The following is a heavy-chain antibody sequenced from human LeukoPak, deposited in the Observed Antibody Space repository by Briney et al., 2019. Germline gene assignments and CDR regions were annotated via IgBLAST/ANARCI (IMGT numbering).Heavy chain of an antibody. D-gene: IGHD3-10*01. V-gene: IGHV1-2*02. Sequence: ASVKVSCKPSGYTFTGYYMHWVRQAPRQGLEYLGWINPNSGGTEYTQKSQGRVTMTRHTSSSTTYMHLSRLRSDDTAVYYCARGGPGSYFSWLDPWGRETLVTVPS. J-gene: IGHJ5*02. CDR3: ARGGPGSYFSWLDP. CDR1: GYTFTGYY. CDR2: INPNSGGT.